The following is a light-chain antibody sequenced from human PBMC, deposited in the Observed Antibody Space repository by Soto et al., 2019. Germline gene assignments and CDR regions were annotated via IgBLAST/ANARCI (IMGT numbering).Light chain of an antibody. CDR2: KSS. Sequence: QMTHSAAAVSVPKKDRVTSTCRASASISSWLAWYQQQPGKAPKLLIYKSSILENGVPSRFSGGGSGTEFSLSISRLETDDFATYSSQQYGRFGE. V-gene: IGKV1-5*03. J-gene: IGKJ1*01. CDR1: ASISSW. CDR3: QQYGR.